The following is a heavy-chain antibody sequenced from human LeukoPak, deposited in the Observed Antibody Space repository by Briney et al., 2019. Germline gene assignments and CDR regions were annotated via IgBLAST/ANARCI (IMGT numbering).Heavy chain of an antibody. CDR2: IWYDGSTK. V-gene: IGHV3-33*01. J-gene: IGHJ6*02. D-gene: IGHD3-10*01. Sequence: GRSLRLSCAASGFTFNSHGMHWVRQAPGQGLEWVALIWYDGSTKYYVESVKGRFTISRDNSMSTLYLQMNSLRAEDTAVYYCARANYYSSGSYYGMDVWGQGTTVTVSS. CDR1: GFTFNSHG. CDR3: ARANYYSSGSYYGMDV.